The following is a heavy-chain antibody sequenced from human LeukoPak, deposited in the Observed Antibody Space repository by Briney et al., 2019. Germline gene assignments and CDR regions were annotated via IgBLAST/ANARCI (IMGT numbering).Heavy chain of an antibody. CDR3: AKDAGYDILTGTNWFDP. D-gene: IGHD3-9*01. Sequence: GGSLRLSCAASGFTFSSYGMHWVRQAPGKGLEWVAFIRYDGSNKYYADSVKGRFTISRDNSKNTLYLQMNSLRAEDTALYYCAKDAGYDILTGTNWFDPWGQGTLVTVSS. CDR2: IRYDGSNK. CDR1: GFTFSSYG. J-gene: IGHJ5*02. V-gene: IGHV3-30*02.